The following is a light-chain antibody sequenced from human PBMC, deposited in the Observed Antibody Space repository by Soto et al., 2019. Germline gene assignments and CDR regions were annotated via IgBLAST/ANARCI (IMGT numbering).Light chain of an antibody. Sequence: QSALTQPASVSGSPGQSITISCTGTSGDIGSYNRVSWYQQHPGKAPKLIIYEVTDRHSGVSNRFSGSKSGNTASLTISGLQAEDEAEYYCSSYTNINTRACVFGTGTKVTVL. V-gene: IGLV2-14*01. CDR3: SSYTNINTRACV. CDR2: EVT. CDR1: SGDIGSYNR. J-gene: IGLJ1*01.